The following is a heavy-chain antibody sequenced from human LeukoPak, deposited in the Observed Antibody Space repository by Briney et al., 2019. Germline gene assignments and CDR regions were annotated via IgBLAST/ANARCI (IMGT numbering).Heavy chain of an antibody. J-gene: IGHJ6*03. V-gene: IGHV4-61*10. Sequence: SETLSLTCTVSVGSISSGRYYWSWIREPAGKGLEWIGEINHSGSTNYNPSLESRVTISVDTSKNQFSLKLSSVTAADTAMYYCAREVADYGGYYYYHYMDVWGKGTTVTISS. CDR2: INHSGST. D-gene: IGHD4-23*01. CDR1: VGSISSGRYY. CDR3: AREVADYGGYYYYHYMDV.